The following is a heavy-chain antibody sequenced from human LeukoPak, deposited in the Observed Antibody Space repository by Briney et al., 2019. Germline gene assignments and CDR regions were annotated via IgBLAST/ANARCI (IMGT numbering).Heavy chain of an antibody. V-gene: IGHV1-18*01. CDR3: ARDRWVLGATTPYFFDY. CDR1: GYTFTDYG. Sequence: ASVKVSFKTSGYTFTDYGISWVRQAPGQGLEWMGWISAYSGNTNSAQTFQGRVTMTTDTSTSTAYMELRSLRSDDTAVYYCARDRWVLGATTPYFFDYWGQGTLVTVSS. J-gene: IGHJ4*02. D-gene: IGHD1-26*01. CDR2: ISAYSGNT.